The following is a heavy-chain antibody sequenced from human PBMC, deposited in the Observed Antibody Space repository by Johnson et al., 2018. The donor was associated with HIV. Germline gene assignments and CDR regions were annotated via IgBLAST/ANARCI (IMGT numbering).Heavy chain of an antibody. Sequence: QEQLVESGGGVVQPGRSLRLSCAASGFTFSSYAMHWVRQAPGKGLEWVAVISSDGSNKYYADSVKGRFTISRDNSKNTLYLQMNSLRAEDTAVYYCAKVSGGGIVRWDIWGQGTMVTVSS. V-gene: IGHV3-30*04. CDR1: GFTFSSYA. CDR3: AKVSGGGIVRWDI. CDR2: ISSDGSNK. J-gene: IGHJ3*02. D-gene: IGHD3-10*01.